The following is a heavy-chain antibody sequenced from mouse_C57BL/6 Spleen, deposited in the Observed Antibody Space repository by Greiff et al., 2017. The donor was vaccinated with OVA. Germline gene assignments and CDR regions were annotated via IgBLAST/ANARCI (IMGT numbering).Heavy chain of an antibody. Sequence: EVQVVESGPELVKPGASVKMSCKASGYTFTDYNMHWVKQSHGKSLEWIGYINPNNGGTSYNQKFKGKATLTVNKSSSTAYMELRSLTSEDSAVYYCARTYYGNYGDYWGQGTTLTVSS. J-gene: IGHJ2*01. V-gene: IGHV1-22*01. CDR2: INPNNGGT. CDR3: ARTYYGNYGDY. D-gene: IGHD2-10*01. CDR1: GYTFTDYN.